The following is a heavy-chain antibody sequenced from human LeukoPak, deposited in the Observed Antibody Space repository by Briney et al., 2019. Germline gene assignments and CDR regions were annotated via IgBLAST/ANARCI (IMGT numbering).Heavy chain of an antibody. J-gene: IGHJ4*02. Sequence: GGSLRLSCAASGFTFDDYAMHWVRQAPGKGLEWVSGISWNSGSIGYADSVKGRFTISRDNAKTSLYLQMNSLRAEDTAVYYCARDLSGIAGYTYGRGIDYWGQGTLVTVSS. V-gene: IGHV3-9*01. CDR1: GFTFDDYA. D-gene: IGHD5-18*01. CDR2: ISWNSGSI. CDR3: ARDLSGIAGYTYGRGIDY.